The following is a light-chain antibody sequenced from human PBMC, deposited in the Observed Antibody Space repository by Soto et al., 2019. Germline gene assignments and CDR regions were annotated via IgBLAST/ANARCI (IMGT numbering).Light chain of an antibody. CDR1: SSDVGGYNY. Sequence: ALTQPASVSGSPGQSITISCTGTSSDVGGYNYVSWYQQHPGKAPKLMIYEVSNRPSGVSNRFSGSKSGNTASLTISGLQAEDEADYYCSSYTTSSPRVFGNGTKVTV. J-gene: IGLJ1*01. V-gene: IGLV2-14*01. CDR2: EVS. CDR3: SSYTTSSPRV.